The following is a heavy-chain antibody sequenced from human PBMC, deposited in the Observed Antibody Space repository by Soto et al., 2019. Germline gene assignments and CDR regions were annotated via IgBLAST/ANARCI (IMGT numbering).Heavy chain of an antibody. CDR1: GGSFSGYY. V-gene: IGHV4-34*01. CDR2: INHSGST. J-gene: IGHJ5*02. CDR3: ARGITMVRGVILREYNWFDP. D-gene: IGHD3-10*01. Sequence: ASETLSLTCAVYGGSFSGYYWSWIRQPPGKGLEWIGEINHSGSTNYNPSLKSRVTISVDTSKNQFSLKLSSVTAADTAVYYCARGITMVRGVILREYNWFDPWGQGTLVTVSS.